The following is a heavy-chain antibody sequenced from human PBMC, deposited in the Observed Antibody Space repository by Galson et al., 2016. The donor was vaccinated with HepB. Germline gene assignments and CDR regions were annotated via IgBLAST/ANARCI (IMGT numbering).Heavy chain of an antibody. Sequence: SLRLSCAASGFDFSTYGMVWVRQAPGKGLEWVANIKQDGSEKHYVDSVKGRFTISRDNAKNSLYLQMNSLRAEDTAVYYCARGRSILERGWYWFDPWGQGTLVTVSS. CDR3: ARGRSILERGWYWFDP. D-gene: IGHD6-19*01. CDR2: IKQDGSEK. CDR1: GFDFSTYG. J-gene: IGHJ5*02. V-gene: IGHV3-7*04.